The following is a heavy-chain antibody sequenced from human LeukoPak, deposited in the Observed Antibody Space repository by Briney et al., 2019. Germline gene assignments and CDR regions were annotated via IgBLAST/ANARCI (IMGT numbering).Heavy chain of an antibody. Sequence: ASVKVSCKASGYSFAGYGISWVRQAPGQGLEWIGWISTYSGNTNYAHNLQGRITVTTETFTSTAYMELSRLRSDDTAVYYCARSTAVADNADYWGQGTLVTVSS. CDR2: ISTYSGNT. D-gene: IGHD6-19*01. CDR1: GYSFAGYG. J-gene: IGHJ4*02. V-gene: IGHV1-18*01. CDR3: ARSTAVADNADY.